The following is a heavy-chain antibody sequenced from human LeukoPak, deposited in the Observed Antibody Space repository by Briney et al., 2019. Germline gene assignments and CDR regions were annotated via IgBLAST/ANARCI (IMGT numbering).Heavy chain of an antibody. CDR1: GFTFSSYA. Sequence: GGSLRLSXAASGFTFSSYAMHWVRQAPGKGLEYVSAISSNGGSTYYANSVKGRFTISRDNSKNTLYLQMGSLRAEDMAVYYCARDRARNKYSSSWTTVDYWGQGTLVTVSS. CDR2: ISSNGGST. D-gene: IGHD6-13*01. CDR3: ARDRARNKYSSSWTTVDY. J-gene: IGHJ4*02. V-gene: IGHV3-64*01.